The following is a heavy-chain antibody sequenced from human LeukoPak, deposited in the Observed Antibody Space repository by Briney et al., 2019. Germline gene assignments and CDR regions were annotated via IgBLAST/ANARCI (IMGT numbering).Heavy chain of an antibody. J-gene: IGHJ4*02. CDR1: GYTFTNYY. CDR2: INPSGGST. V-gene: IGHV1-46*01. D-gene: IGHD3-3*01. CDR3: ARVSAEGLGVKYFCY. Sequence: ASVKVSCKASGYTFTNYYMHWVRQAPGQGLEWMGIINPSGGSTSYAQKFQGRVTMTRDTSTSTVYMELSTLRSEDTAVYFCARVSAEGLGVKYFCYLGQGNRVTVSS.